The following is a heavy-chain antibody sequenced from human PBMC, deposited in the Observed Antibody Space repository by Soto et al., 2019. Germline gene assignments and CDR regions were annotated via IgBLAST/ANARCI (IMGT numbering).Heavy chain of an antibody. Sequence: QVHLVQSGAEVKKPGASVKVSCKGSGYDFTTYGITWVRQAPGQGLEWMAWISAHNGNTDYAQKPQGRATVTRATSTSTAYMALRSLRSDDTAVYYCARGRYGDYWGQGALVTVSS. D-gene: IGHD1-1*01. CDR2: ISAHNGNT. J-gene: IGHJ4*02. V-gene: IGHV1-18*01. CDR3: ARGRYGDY. CDR1: GYDFTTYG.